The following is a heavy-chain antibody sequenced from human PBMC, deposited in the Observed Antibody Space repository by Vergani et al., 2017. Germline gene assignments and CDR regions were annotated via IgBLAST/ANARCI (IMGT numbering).Heavy chain of an antibody. V-gene: IGHV3-15*01. D-gene: IGHD3-22*01. CDR3: ARGGQWLTPVVAFDI. J-gene: IGHJ3*02. Sequence: VQLVESGGGLVKPGGSLRLSCAASGFTFSNAWMSWVRQAPGKGLEWVGRIKSKTDGGTTDYAAPVKGRFTISRDDSKNTLYLQMNSLRAEDTAVYYCARGGQWLTPVVAFDIWGQGTMVTVSS. CDR2: IKSKTDGGTT. CDR1: GFTFSNAW.